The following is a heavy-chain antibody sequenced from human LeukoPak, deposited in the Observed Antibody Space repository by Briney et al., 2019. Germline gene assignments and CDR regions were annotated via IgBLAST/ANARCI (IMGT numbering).Heavy chain of an antibody. V-gene: IGHV3-49*03. Sequence: GGSLRLSCTASGFTFGDYAMSWFRQAPGKGLEWVGFIRSKAYGGTTEYAASVKGRFTISRDDSKSIAYLQMNSLKTEDTAVYYCTMTGLDTAMVTIDYWGQGTLVTVSS. D-gene: IGHD5-18*01. J-gene: IGHJ4*02. CDR3: TMTGLDTAMVTIDY. CDR1: GFTFGDYA. CDR2: IRSKAYGGTT.